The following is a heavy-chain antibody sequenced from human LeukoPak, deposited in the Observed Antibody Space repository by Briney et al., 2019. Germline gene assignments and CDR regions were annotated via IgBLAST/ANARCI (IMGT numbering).Heavy chain of an antibody. V-gene: IGHV4-34*01. J-gene: IGHJ3*02. CDR3: ARDRTMTRAFDI. CDR2: INHSGST. D-gene: IGHD3-22*01. Sequence: SETLSLTCAVYGGSFSGYYWSWIRQPPGKGLEWIGEINHSGSTNYNPSLKSRVTMSVDTSKNQFSLKLSSVTAADTAVYYCARDRTMTRAFDIWGQGTMVTVSS. CDR1: GGSFSGYY.